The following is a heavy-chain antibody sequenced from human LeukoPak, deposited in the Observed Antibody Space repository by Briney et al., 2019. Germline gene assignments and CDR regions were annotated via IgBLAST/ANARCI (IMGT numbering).Heavy chain of an antibody. CDR3: ARSITGTTGVDY. J-gene: IGHJ4*02. Sequence: GASVKVSCRASGYTFTGYYMHWVRQAPGQGLEWMGWMNPNSGNTGYAQKFQGRVTMTRNTSISTAYMELSSLRSEDTAVYYCARSITGTTGVDYWGQGTLVTVSS. V-gene: IGHV1-8*02. D-gene: IGHD1-7*01. CDR1: GYTFTGYY. CDR2: MNPNSGNT.